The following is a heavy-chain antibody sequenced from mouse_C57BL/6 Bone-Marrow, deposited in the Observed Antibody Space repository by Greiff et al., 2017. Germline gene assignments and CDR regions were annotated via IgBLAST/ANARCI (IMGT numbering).Heavy chain of an antibody. Sequence: QVQLQQSGAELVRPGTSVKVSCKASGYAFTNYLIEWVKQRPGPGLEWIGVINPGSGGTNSNEKFKGKATLTADKSSSTAYMQLSSLTSEDSAVYFCARGRQLRLRMFAYWGQGTLVTVSA. CDR1: GYAFTNYL. CDR3: ARGRQLRLRMFAY. CDR2: INPGSGGT. J-gene: IGHJ3*01. V-gene: IGHV1-54*01. D-gene: IGHD3-2*02.